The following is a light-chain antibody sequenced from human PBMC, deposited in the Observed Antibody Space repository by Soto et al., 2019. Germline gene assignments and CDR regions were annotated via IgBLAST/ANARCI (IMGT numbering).Light chain of an antibody. CDR1: QSVSSNN. V-gene: IGKV3-20*01. CDR3: QEYGRSPLT. CDR2: GAS. Sequence: ELVLTQSPGTLSLSPGERATLSCRASQSVSSNNLAWYQQRPGQAPRVVIYGASTRATGIPERFSGSGSGTDFTRTISRLALEDFAAYYCQEYGRSPLTFGPGTKVDSK. J-gene: IGKJ3*01.